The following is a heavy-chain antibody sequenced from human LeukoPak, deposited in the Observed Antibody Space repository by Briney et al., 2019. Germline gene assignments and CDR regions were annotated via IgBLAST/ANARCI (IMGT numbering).Heavy chain of an antibody. CDR2: INQDGSEK. CDR1: RFTFSIYS. D-gene: IGHD2-8*02. J-gene: IGHJ4*02. CDR3: ARDPSLVAPPY. Sequence: GGSLRLSCAASRFTFSIYSMSWVRQAPGKGLEWVANINQDGSEKYYVDSVKGRFTISRDNAKNSLSLQMNSLRAEDTAVYFCARDPSLVAPPYWGQGTLVTVSS. V-gene: IGHV3-7*01.